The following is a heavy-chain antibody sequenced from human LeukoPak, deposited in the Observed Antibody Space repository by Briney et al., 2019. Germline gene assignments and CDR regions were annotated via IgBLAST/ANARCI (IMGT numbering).Heavy chain of an antibody. CDR1: GFSFSNYW. CDR2: INSDGSST. Sequence: GGSLRLSCAASGFSFSNYWMHWVRQAPGKGLVWVSRINSDGSSTNYADSVKGRFTISRDNAKNTLYLQMNSLRAEDTAVYYCARARSTELPYYYYYMDVWGKGTTVTISS. J-gene: IGHJ6*03. D-gene: IGHD2-8*02. CDR3: ARARSTELPYYYYYMDV. V-gene: IGHV3-74*01.